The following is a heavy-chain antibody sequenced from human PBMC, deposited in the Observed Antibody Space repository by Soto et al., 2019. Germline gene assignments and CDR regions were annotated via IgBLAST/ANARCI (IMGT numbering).Heavy chain of an antibody. D-gene: IGHD3-22*01. Sequence: GSLRLSCAASGFTFSSYAMSWVRQAPGKGLEWVSAISGSGGSTYYADSVKGRFTISRDNSKNTLYLQMNSLRAEDTAVYYCAKDGIYDSSGYPWGQGTLVTVSS. CDR1: GFTFSSYA. J-gene: IGHJ5*02. CDR3: AKDGIYDSSGYP. CDR2: ISGSGGST. V-gene: IGHV3-23*01.